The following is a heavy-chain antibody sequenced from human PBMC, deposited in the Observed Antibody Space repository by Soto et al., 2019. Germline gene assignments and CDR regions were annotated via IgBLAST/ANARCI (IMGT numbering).Heavy chain of an antibody. J-gene: IGHJ5*02. D-gene: IGHD3-10*01. CDR2: IYYSGST. CDR1: GGSINSYY. V-gene: IGHV4-59*08. CDR3: ARLDITMVRGVVKDGWFDT. Sequence: KASETLSLTCTVSGGSINSYYWSWIRQPPGKGLELIGYIYYSGSTNYNPSLQSRVTISVDTSNNRCSLKLSSVTAADTAVYYCARLDITMVRGVVKDGWFDTWGPGTLVTVSS.